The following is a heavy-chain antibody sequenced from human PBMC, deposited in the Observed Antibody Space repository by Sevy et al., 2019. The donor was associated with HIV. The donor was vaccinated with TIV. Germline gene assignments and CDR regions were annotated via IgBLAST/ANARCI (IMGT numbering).Heavy chain of an antibody. V-gene: IGHV3-48*03. CDR3: ARLYYGSGSYYFDY. Sequence: GGSLRLSCAASGFTFSSYEMNWVRQAPGKELEWVSYISSSGSTIYYADSVKGRFTNSRDNAKNSLYLQMNSLRAEDTPVYYCARLYYGSGSYYFDYWGQGTLVTVSS. D-gene: IGHD3-10*01. J-gene: IGHJ4*02. CDR1: GFTFSSYE. CDR2: ISSSGSTI.